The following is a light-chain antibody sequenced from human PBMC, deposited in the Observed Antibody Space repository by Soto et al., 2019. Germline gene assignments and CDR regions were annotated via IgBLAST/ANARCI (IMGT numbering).Light chain of an antibody. CDR2: EVS. V-gene: IGLV2-14*01. CDR1: SSDIGGYNY. CDR3: SSYVGGYSYV. Sequence: QSVLTQPASVSGSPGQSITLSCTGTSSDIGGYNYVSWYQQHPGKAPKLMIYEVSDRPSGISNRFSGSKSANTASLTISGLQAEDEADYYCSSYVGGYSYVFGIGTKVTVL. J-gene: IGLJ1*01.